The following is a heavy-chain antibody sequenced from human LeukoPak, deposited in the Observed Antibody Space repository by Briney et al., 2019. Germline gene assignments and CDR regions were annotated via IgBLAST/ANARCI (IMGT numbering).Heavy chain of an antibody. Sequence: GGSLRLSCAASGFSFSSYAMSWVRQAPGKGLEWVSAISGSGGSTYYADSVKGRFTISRDNSKNTLYLQMNSLRAEDTAVYYCAKARLRITMVRGVIGINWFDPWGQGTLVTVSS. CDR2: ISGSGGST. CDR3: AKARLRITMVRGVIGINWFDP. D-gene: IGHD3-10*01. J-gene: IGHJ5*02. CDR1: GFSFSSYA. V-gene: IGHV3-23*01.